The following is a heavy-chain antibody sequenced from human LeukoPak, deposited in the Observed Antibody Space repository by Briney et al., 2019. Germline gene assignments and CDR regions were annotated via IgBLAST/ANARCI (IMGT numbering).Heavy chain of an antibody. D-gene: IGHD6-19*01. J-gene: IGHJ4*02. CDR3: AREATWGQWYFDL. CDR2: IAGDGGAK. V-gene: IGHV3-30*03. Sequence: GESLRLSCVASGFTFSNHGMHWVRQAPGKGLEWVAVIAGDGGAKFYADSVKGRFTLFRDNPKNTLYLQVNDLSAEDTAVYYCAREATWGQWYFDLWGQGTPVTVSS. CDR1: GFTFSNHG.